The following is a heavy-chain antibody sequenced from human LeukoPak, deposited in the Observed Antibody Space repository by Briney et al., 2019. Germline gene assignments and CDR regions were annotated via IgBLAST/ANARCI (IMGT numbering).Heavy chain of an antibody. V-gene: IGHV4-4*07. CDR3: ARDKRVAVAGTYIYYYYMDV. CDR1: GGSISSYY. Sequence: PSETLSLTCTVSGGSISSYYWSWIRQPAGRGLEWIGRIYISGSGSTNYNPSLKSRVTMSVDTSKNQFSLKLSSVTAADTAVYYCARDKRVAVAGTYIYYYYMDVWGNGTTVTISS. CDR2: IYISGSGST. J-gene: IGHJ6*03. D-gene: IGHD6-19*01.